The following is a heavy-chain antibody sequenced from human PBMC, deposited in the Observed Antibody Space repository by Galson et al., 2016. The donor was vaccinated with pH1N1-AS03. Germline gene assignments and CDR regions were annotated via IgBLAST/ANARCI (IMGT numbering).Heavy chain of an antibody. V-gene: IGHV1-18*04. J-gene: IGHJ4*02. D-gene: IGHD3-10*01. CDR1: GYTFTSYG. CDR3: ARDLGGGIIKEAY. CDR2: ISGDNGNT. Sequence: SVKVSCKASGYTFTSYGISWVRQAPEQGLEWMGWISGDNGNTNYAQKFQGRVTITTDTSTSTAYMELRSLRSDDTAVFYCARDLGGGIIKEAYWGQGTLVTVSS.